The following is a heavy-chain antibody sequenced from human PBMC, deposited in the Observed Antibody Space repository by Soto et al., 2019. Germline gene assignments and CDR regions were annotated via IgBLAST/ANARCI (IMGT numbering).Heavy chain of an antibody. CDR1: GFSFNTYV. CDR3: AKGLALMADH. J-gene: IGHJ4*02. D-gene: IGHD2-21*01. CDR2: ILYDGSKE. V-gene: IGHV3-30*18. Sequence: GGSLRLSCTDSGFSFNTYVMDWVRQAPGKGLEWVARILYDGSKEYYADPVKGRFTISRDNSKNTLYLQMDGLRVEDTAVYFCAKGLALMADHWGQGTPVTVSS.